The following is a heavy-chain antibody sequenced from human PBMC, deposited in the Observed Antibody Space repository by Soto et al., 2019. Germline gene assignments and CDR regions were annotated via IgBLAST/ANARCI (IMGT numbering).Heavy chain of an antibody. CDR1: GFTFSSYG. Sequence: GGSLRLSCAASGFTFSSYGMSWVRQAPGKGLEWVSAISGSGGSTYYADSVKGRFTISRDNSKNTLYLQMNSLRAEDTAVYYCAKDRTVVTQPSDYWGQGTLVTVSS. CDR2: ISGSGGST. CDR3: AKDRTVVTQPSDY. J-gene: IGHJ4*02. D-gene: IGHD2-21*02. V-gene: IGHV3-23*01.